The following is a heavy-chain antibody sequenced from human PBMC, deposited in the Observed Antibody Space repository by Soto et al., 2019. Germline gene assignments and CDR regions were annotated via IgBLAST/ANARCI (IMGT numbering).Heavy chain of an antibody. V-gene: IGHV3-23*01. Sequence: PGGSLRLSCAASGFTFSSYAMSWVRQAPGKGLEWVSAISGSGGSTYYADSVKGRFTISRDNSKNTVNLQMNSLGAEDTAVYYCASDSSAWPNYFDSWGLGTLVTVSS. CDR2: ISGSGGST. CDR3: ASDSSAWPNYFDS. D-gene: IGHD6-19*01. CDR1: GFTFSSYA. J-gene: IGHJ4*02.